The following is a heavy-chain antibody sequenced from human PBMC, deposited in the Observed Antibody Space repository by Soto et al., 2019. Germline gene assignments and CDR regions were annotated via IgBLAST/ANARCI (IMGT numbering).Heavy chain of an antibody. CDR1: GGSISSSSYY. J-gene: IGHJ6*02. D-gene: IGHD3-10*01. Sequence: QLQLQESGPGLVKPSETLSLTCTVSGGSISSSSYYWGWIRQPPGKGLEWIGSIYYSGSTYYNPSLKSRVTISVDTSKNQFSLKLSSVTAADTAVYYCASGSGSYKPRNYYYYGMDVWGQGTTVTVSS. V-gene: IGHV4-39*01. CDR2: IYYSGST. CDR3: ASGSGSYKPRNYYYYGMDV.